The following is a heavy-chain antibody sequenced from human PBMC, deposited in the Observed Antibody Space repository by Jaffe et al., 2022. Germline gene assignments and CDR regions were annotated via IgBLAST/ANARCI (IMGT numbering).Heavy chain of an antibody. CDR3: ARGGENRNSKYYDYVWELSAFDY. CDR2: INPNSGGT. D-gene: IGHD3-16*01. V-gene: IGHV1-2*02. J-gene: IGHJ4*02. Sequence: QVQLVQSGAEVKKPGASVKVSCKASGYTFTGYYMHWVRQAPGQGLEWMGWINPNSGGTNYAQKFQGRVTMTRDTSISTAYMELSRLRSDDTAVYYCARGGENRNSKYYDYVWELSAFDYWGQGTLVTVSS. CDR1: GYTFTGYY.